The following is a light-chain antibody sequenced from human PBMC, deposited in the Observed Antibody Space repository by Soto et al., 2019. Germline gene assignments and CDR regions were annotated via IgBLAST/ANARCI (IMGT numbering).Light chain of an antibody. CDR3: QQANSSPLT. CDR1: QGISSW. CDR2: AAS. J-gene: IGKJ4*01. Sequence: DIQMPQSPSSVSASVGDRVTITCRASQGISSWLARYQQKPGKAPKLLIHAASSLQSGVPSRFGGSGSGTDFTLTISSLQPEDFASYYCQQANSSPLTFGGGTKVEIK. V-gene: IGKV1-12*01.